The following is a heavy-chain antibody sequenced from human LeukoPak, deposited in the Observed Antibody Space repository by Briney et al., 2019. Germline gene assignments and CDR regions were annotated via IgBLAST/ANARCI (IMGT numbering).Heavy chain of an antibody. Sequence: GGSLRLSCATSGFTFSSYWMHWVRQAPGKGLVWVSRINTDGSSTSYADSVKGRFTISRDNAKNTLHLQMNSLRAEDTAVYYCAAARPLYYYYMDVWGKGTTVTVSS. J-gene: IGHJ6*03. CDR1: GFTFSSYW. CDR2: INTDGSST. D-gene: IGHD6-6*01. V-gene: IGHV3-74*01. CDR3: AAARPLYYYYMDV.